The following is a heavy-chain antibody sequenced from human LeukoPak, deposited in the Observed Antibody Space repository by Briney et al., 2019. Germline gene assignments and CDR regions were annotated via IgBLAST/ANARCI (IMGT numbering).Heavy chain of an antibody. CDR2: ISASGGTT. D-gene: IGHD2-21*02. CDR3: AKDPWAYCGGDCYSYFDY. J-gene: IGHJ4*02. V-gene: IGHV3-23*01. Sequence: PGGSLRLSCAASGFTFSSYAMSWVRQAPGKGLEWVSAISASGGTTYYADSVKGRFTISRDNSKNTLYLQMNSLRAEDTAVYYCAKDPWAYCGGDCYSYFDYRGQGTLVTVSS. CDR1: GFTFSSYA.